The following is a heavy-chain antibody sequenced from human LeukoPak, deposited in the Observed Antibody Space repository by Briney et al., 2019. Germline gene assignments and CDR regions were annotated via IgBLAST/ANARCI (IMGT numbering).Heavy chain of an antibody. V-gene: IGHV1-2*02. Sequence: ASVKVSCKASGYTFTGYYMHWVRQAPGQGLERMGWINPNSGGTNYAQKFQGRVTMTRDTSISTAYMELSRLRSDDTAVYYCARTVDTAMVSDYWGQGTLVTVSS. CDR2: INPNSGGT. D-gene: IGHD5-18*01. J-gene: IGHJ4*02. CDR1: GYTFTGYY. CDR3: ARTVDTAMVSDY.